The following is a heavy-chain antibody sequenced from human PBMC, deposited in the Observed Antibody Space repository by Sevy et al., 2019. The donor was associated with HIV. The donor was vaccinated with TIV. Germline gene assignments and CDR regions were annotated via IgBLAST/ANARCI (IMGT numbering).Heavy chain of an antibody. CDR2: IYYSGST. J-gene: IGHJ4*02. CDR1: GGSISSSSYY. Sequence: SETLSLTCTVSGGSISSSSYYWGWIRQPPGKGLEWIGSIYYSGSTYYNPSLKSRVTISVDTSKNQFSLKLSSVTAADTAVYYCARHGRAYSGSYEAGVGYWGQGTLVTVSS. CDR3: ARHGRAYSGSYEAGVGY. V-gene: IGHV4-39*01. D-gene: IGHD1-26*01.